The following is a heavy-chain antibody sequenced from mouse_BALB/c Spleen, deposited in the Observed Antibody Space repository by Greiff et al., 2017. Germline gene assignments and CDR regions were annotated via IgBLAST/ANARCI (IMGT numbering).Heavy chain of an antibody. Sequence: QVQLQQSGAELMKPGASVKISCKATGYTFSSYWIEWVKQRPGHGLEWIGEILPGSGSTNYNEKFKGKATFTADTSSNTAYMQLSSLTSEDSAVYYCARGGYYGSSPYWYFDVWGAGTTVTVSS. CDR3: ARGGYYGSSPYWYFDV. D-gene: IGHD1-1*01. CDR1: GYTFSSYW. J-gene: IGHJ1*01. V-gene: IGHV1-9*01. CDR2: ILPGSGST.